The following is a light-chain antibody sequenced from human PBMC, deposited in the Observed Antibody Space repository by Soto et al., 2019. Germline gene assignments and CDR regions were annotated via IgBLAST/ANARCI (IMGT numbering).Light chain of an antibody. J-gene: IGKJ4*01. CDR3: QQYNSFALT. CDR1: QSISSW. Sequence: DIQMTQSPSTLSASVGDRVTITCRASQSISSWLAWYQQNPGKAPKLLIYDASSLESGVPSRFSGSGSGTEFTLTICSLQPDDFATYYCQQYNSFALTFGGGTKVDNK. CDR2: DAS. V-gene: IGKV1-5*01.